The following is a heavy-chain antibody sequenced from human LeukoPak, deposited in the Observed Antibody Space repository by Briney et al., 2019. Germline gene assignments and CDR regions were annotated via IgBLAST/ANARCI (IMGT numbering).Heavy chain of an antibody. CDR2: FDPEDGET. D-gene: IGHD4-23*01. CDR3: ARDVGKVDY. Sequence: GASVKVSCKVSGYTLTELSMHWVRQAPGKGLEWMGGFDPEDGETIYAQKFQGRVTMTRDTSISTAYMELSRLRSDDTAVYYCARDVGKVDYWGQGTLVTVSS. CDR1: GYTLTELS. V-gene: IGHV1-24*01. J-gene: IGHJ4*02.